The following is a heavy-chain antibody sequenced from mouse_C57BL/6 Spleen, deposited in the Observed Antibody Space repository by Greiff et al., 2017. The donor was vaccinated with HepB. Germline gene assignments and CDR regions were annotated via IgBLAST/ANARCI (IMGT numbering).Heavy chain of an antibody. CDR1: GFTFSSYT. CDR3: ARHLIYYDYDGGYYYAMDY. D-gene: IGHD2-4*01. CDR2: ISGGGGNT. J-gene: IGHJ4*01. V-gene: IGHV5-9*01. Sequence: EVQVVESGGGLVKPGGSLKLSCAASGFTFSSYTMSWVRQTPEKRLEWVATISGGGGNTYYPDSVKGRFTISRDNAKNTLYLQMSSLRSEDTALYYCARHLIYYDYDGGYYYAMDYWGQGTSVTVSS.